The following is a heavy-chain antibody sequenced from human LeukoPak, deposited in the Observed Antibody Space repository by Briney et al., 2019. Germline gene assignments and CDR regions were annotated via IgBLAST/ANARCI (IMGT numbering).Heavy chain of an antibody. V-gene: IGHV3-21*01. D-gene: IGHD3-22*01. J-gene: IGHJ4*02. CDR2: ISSSSSYI. CDR3: ARDAYYYDSSGYPGDY. CDR1: GFTFSSYS. Sequence: GGSLRLSCAASGFTFSSYSTNWVRQAPGKGLEWVSSISSSSSYIYYADSVKGRFTISRDNAKNSLYLQMNSLRAEDTAVYYCARDAYYYDSSGYPGDYWGQGALVTVSS.